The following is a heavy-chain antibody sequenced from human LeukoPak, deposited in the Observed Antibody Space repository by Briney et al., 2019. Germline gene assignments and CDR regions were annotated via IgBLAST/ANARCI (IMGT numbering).Heavy chain of an antibody. J-gene: IGHJ4*02. Sequence: GASVKVSCKASRYTFTSYYMHWVRQAPRQRLEWMGIINPSGGTTSYAQKFQGRVTMTRDTSTSTVYMELSSLRSEDTAVYYCARGARRIAVATRGLFGYWGQGTLVTVSS. D-gene: IGHD6-19*01. CDR2: INPSGGTT. CDR3: ARGARRIAVATRGLFGY. V-gene: IGHV1-46*01. CDR1: RYTFTSYY.